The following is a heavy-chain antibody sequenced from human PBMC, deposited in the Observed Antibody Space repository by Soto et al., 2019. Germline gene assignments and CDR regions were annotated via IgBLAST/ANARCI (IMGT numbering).Heavy chain of an antibody. CDR2: IKQDGSEK. D-gene: IGHD4-17*01. J-gene: IGHJ4*02. CDR3: AREFHYGGTVDY. V-gene: IGHV3-7*04. Sequence: EVQLVESGGGLVQPGGSLRLSCAASGFTLSSYWMSWVRQAPGKGLEWVANIKQDGSEKYYVDSVKGRFTISRDNAKNSLYLQMNSLRAEDTAVYYCAREFHYGGTVDYWGQGTLVTVSS. CDR1: GFTLSSYW.